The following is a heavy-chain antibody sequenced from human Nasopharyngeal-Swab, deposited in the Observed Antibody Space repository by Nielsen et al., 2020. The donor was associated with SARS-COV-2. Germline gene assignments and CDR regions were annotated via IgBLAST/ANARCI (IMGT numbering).Heavy chain of an antibody. CDR3: ARGQESYSSSWLNWYFDL. D-gene: IGHD6-13*01. CDR2: IWYDGSNK. CDR1: GFTFSSYG. V-gene: IGHV3-33*01. Sequence: GESLKISCAASGFTFSSYGMHWVRQAPGKGLEWMAVIWYDGSNKYYADSVKGRFTISRDNSKNTLYLQMNSLRAEDTAVYYCARGQESYSSSWLNWYFDLWGRGTLVTVSS. J-gene: IGHJ2*01.